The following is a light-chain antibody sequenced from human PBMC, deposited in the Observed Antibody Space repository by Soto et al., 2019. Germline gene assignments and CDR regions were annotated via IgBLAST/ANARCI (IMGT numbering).Light chain of an antibody. J-gene: IGKJ5*01. CDR1: QSVMSY. CDR3: QPYQNWPPIT. V-gene: IGKV3D-15*01. Sequence: IVLTQSPATLSLSPGERATLSCRPSQSVMSYRSRYQPNPGQAPMLFTYAAHNRATGIPPMFSGSGCGTEFTITISSIQSEDFAVYYCQPYQNWPPITFGQGTRVEIK. CDR2: AAH.